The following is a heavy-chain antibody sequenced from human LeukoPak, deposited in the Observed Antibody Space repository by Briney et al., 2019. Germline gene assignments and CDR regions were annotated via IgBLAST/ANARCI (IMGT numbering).Heavy chain of an antibody. V-gene: IGHV3-30*02. J-gene: IGHJ4*02. D-gene: IGHD3-22*01. CDR1: GFTFSSYG. CDR3: AKDPDSSGYYPVYYFDY. Sequence: GGSLRLSCAASGFTFSSYGMHWVRQAPGKGLEWVAFIRYDGSNKYYADSVKGRFTISRDNSKNTLYLQMNSLRAEDTAVYYCAKDPDSSGYYPVYYFDYWGQGTLVTASS. CDR2: IRYDGSNK.